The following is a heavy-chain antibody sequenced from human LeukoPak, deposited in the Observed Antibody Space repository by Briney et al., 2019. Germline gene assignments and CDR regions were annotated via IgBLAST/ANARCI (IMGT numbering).Heavy chain of an antibody. Sequence: PSETLSLTCAVYGGSFSGYYWSWIRQPPGKGLEWIGEINHSGSTNYNPSLKSRVTISVDTSKNQFSLKLSSVTAADTAVYYCARQGVEPFDYWGQGTLVTVSS. J-gene: IGHJ4*02. CDR2: INHSGST. CDR3: ARQGVEPFDY. D-gene: IGHD6-13*01. V-gene: IGHV4-34*01. CDR1: GGSFSGYY.